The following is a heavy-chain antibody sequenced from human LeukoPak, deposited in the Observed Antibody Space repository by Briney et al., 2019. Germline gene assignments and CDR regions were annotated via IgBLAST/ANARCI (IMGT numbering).Heavy chain of an antibody. V-gene: IGHV1-69*05. CDR3: ARDGEYSSSSCMDV. J-gene: IGHJ6*04. D-gene: IGHD6-6*01. CDR2: IIPIFGTA. Sequence: ASVKVSCKASGGTFSSYAISWVRQAPGQGLEWMGGIIPIFGTANYAQKFQGRVTITTDESTSTAYMELSSLRSEDTAVYYCARDGEYSSSSCMDVWGKGTTVTVSS. CDR1: GGTFSSYA.